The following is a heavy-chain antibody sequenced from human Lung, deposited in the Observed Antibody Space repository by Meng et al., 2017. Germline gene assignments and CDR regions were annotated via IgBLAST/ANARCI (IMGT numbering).Heavy chain of an antibody. J-gene: IGHJ4*02. CDR2: INHSGST. D-gene: IGHD4-11*01. CDR3: ARGPTTMAHDFDY. CDR1: GGSFSDYY. V-gene: IGHV4-34*01. Sequence: QVQLRQLGAGLLKPSETLALTCVVSGGSFSDYYWSWIRPPPGKGLEWIGEINHSGSTNYNPSLESRATISVDTSQNNLSLKLSSVTAADSAVYYCARGPTTMAHDFDYWGQGTLVTVSS.